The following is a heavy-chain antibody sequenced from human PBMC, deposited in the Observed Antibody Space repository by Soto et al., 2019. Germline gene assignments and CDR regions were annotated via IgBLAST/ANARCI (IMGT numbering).Heavy chain of an antibody. CDR2: ISSSSSYI. CDR3: ARGGAGYSGYDLYYMDV. J-gene: IGHJ6*03. CDR1: GFTFSSYS. Sequence: GGSLRLSCAASGFTFSSYSMNWVRQAPGKGLEWVSSISSSSSYIYYADSVKGRFTISRDNAKNSLYLQMNSLRAEDTAVYYCARGGAGYSGYDLYYMDVSGKGTTVTVSS. V-gene: IGHV3-21*01. D-gene: IGHD5-12*01.